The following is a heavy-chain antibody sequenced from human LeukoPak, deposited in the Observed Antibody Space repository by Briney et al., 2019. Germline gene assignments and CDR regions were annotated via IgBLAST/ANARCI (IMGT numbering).Heavy chain of an antibody. D-gene: IGHD6-6*01. CDR3: ARGLPEYSSSWYYFDY. Sequence: SETLSLTCTVSGGSISSYYWSWIRQPPGKGLEWIGYIYYSGSTNYNPSLKSRVTISVDTSKNQFSLKLSSVTAADTAVYYCARGLPEYSSSWYYFDYWGQGTLVTVSS. V-gene: IGHV4-59*01. CDR1: GGSISSYY. J-gene: IGHJ4*02. CDR2: IYYSGST.